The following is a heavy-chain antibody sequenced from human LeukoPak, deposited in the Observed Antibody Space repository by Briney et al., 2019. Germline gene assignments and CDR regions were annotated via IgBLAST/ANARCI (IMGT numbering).Heavy chain of an antibody. V-gene: IGHV4-39*01. J-gene: IGHJ3*02. D-gene: IGHD5-12*01. CDR1: GGSISRTSYY. CDR3: ARHTRPGHSGYENAFDI. CDR2: VFDSEST. Sequence: SETLSLTCTVSGGSISRTSYYWDCIRQPPGQGLEWIVNVFDSESTHYNPPTKSRVNISVDTSKNRFSLRLSSVTAEDTAVYYCARHTRPGHSGYENAFDIWGQGTMVTVSS.